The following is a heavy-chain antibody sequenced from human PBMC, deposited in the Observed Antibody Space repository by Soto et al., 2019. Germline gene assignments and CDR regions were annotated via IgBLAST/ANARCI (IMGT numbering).Heavy chain of an antibody. CDR1: GYTFTSYG. CDR3: ARVDCSSTSCYGVPYFDY. J-gene: IGHJ4*02. V-gene: IGHV1-18*01. D-gene: IGHD2-2*01. CDR2: ISAYNGNT. Sequence: ASVKVSCKASGYTFTSYGISWVRQAPGQGLEWMGWISAYNGNTNYAQKLQGRVTMTTDTSTSTAYMELRSLRSDDTAVYYCARVDCSSTSCYGVPYFDYWGQGTLVTVSS.